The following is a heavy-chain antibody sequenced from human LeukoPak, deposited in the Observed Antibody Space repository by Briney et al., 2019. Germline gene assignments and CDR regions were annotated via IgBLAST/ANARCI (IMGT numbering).Heavy chain of an antibody. J-gene: IGHJ5*02. CDR3: AREVYGCSGGSCYEGENWFDP. CDR2: IIPIFGTA. V-gene: IGHV1-69*13. Sequence: AASVKVSCKASGGTFSSYAISWVRQAPGQGLEWMGGIIPIFGTANYAQKFQGRVTITADESTSTAYMELSSLRSEDTAVYYCAREVYGCSGGSCYEGENWFDPWGQGTLVTVSS. D-gene: IGHD2-15*01. CDR1: GGTFSSYA.